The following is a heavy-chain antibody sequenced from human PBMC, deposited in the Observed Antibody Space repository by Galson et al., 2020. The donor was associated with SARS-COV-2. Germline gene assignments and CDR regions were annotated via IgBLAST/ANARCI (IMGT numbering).Heavy chain of an antibody. Sequence: SGPTLVKPPQTLTLTCTFSGFSLTTSGLGVTWIRQPPGKALAWLALIAWDNDKYYSTSLKTRLTISGDTSNNQVFLTMTNMDPADTATYYCARMADGYGGYDYGSSPFDYWGQGTLVTVSS. CDR1: GFSLTTSGLG. CDR2: IAWDNDK. CDR3: ARMADGYGGYDYGSSPFDY. D-gene: IGHD5-12*01. J-gene: IGHJ4*02. V-gene: IGHV2-70*01.